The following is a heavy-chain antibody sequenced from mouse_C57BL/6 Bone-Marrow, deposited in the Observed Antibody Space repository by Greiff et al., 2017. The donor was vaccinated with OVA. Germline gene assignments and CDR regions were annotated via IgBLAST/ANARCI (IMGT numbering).Heavy chain of an antibody. J-gene: IGHJ3*01. CDR3: AMGYYDYFPAWFAY. CDR2: IDPSDSYT. D-gene: IGHD2-4*01. V-gene: IGHV1-59*01. Sequence: QVQLQQPGAELVRPGTSVKLSCKASGYTFTSYWMHWVKQRPGQGLEWIGVIDPSDSYTNYNQKFKGKATLTVDTSSSTAYMQLSSLTSEDSAVYYCAMGYYDYFPAWFAYWGQGTLVTVSA. CDR1: GYTFTSYW.